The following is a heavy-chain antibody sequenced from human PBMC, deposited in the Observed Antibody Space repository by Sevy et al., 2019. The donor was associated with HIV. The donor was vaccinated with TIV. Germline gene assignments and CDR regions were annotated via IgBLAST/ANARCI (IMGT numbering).Heavy chain of an antibody. J-gene: IGHJ4*02. CDR1: GFTFTNYW. Sequence: GGYLRLSCAASGFTFTNYWMHWVRRAPGKGLVWVSRVDNDGSGTNYADSVKGRFTISRDNAKNTVYLQMNSLRAEDTAVYYCTRDMYGIDYWGQGTLVTVSS. CDR3: TRDMYGIDY. CDR2: VDNDGSGT. V-gene: IGHV3-74*01. D-gene: IGHD2-8*01.